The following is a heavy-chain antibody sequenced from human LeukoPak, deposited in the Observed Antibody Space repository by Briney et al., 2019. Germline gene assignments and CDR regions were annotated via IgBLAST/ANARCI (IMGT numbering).Heavy chain of an antibody. V-gene: IGHV3-23*01. CDR2: ISGSGVST. Sequence: GGSLRLSCTASGFTFSSYAMSWVRQAPGKGLEWVSAISGSGVSTYYGDSVKGRFTISRDNSKNTLYLQMNSLRAEDTAVYYCAKVPSYYFDSSGYSKLDYWGQGTLVTVSS. J-gene: IGHJ4*02. D-gene: IGHD3-22*01. CDR1: GFTFSSYA. CDR3: AKVPSYYFDSSGYSKLDY.